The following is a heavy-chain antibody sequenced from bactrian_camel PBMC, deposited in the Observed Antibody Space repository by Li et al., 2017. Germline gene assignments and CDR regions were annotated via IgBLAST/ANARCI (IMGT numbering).Heavy chain of an antibody. CDR3: AADWIVCSWNRDAYRY. CDR2: IDRPGIT. J-gene: IGHJ4*01. V-gene: IGHV3S55*01. D-gene: IGHD6*01. Sequence: QVQLVESGGGSVQAGGSLRLSCAASAFTDSTYYMAWFRQAPGKEREGVAAIDRPGITVYADSVKGRFTISKDNAKKTLDLQMNNLKPEDTAMFYCAADWIVCSWNRDAYRYWGQGTQVTVS. CDR1: AFTDSTYY.